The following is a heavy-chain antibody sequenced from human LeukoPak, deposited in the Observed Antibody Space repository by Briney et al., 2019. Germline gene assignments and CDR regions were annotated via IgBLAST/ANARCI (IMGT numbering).Heavy chain of an antibody. CDR1: GYSISSGYY. Sequence: SETLSLTCTVSGYSISSGYYWGWLRQPPGKGLEWIGRIYHSGSTYYNPSLKSRVTISVDTSKNQFSLKLSSVTAADTAVYYCARDRRITIFGVVIKVTSSFDYWGQGTLVTVSS. CDR3: ARDRRITIFGVVIKVTSSFDY. J-gene: IGHJ4*02. CDR2: IYHSGST. V-gene: IGHV4-38-2*02. D-gene: IGHD3-3*01.